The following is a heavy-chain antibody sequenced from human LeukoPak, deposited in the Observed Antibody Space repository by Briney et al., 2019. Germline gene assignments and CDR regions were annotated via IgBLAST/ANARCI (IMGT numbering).Heavy chain of an antibody. Sequence: SEPLSLTCIVSGGSISGYYWSWIRQPPGRGLEYIGHIYYSGNTDYNPSLKSRVTISVDTSKNQFSLKLNSVTAADTAVYSCARWYCSTATGTIACYYLDYWGQGTLVTVSS. V-gene: IGHV4-59*01. D-gene: IGHD2-21*02. CDR1: GGSISGYY. CDR3: ARWYCSTATGTIACYYLDY. CDR2: IYYSGNT. J-gene: IGHJ4*02.